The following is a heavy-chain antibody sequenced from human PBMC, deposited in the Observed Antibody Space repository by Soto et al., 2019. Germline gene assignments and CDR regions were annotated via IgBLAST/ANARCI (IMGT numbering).Heavy chain of an antibody. D-gene: IGHD6-13*01. J-gene: IGHJ4*02. CDR2: ISGSGRST. Sequence: GVTLRLSCSAAGFKFSSYAMSWLRQAPGKGLEWVAVISGSGRSTYYADSVKGRFTISRDDSNNTLFLQMNTLRADDIAIYYCAKSHFPIAASRQPHFDHWGQGALVTVSS. CDR1: GFKFSSYA. V-gene: IGHV3-23*01. CDR3: AKSHFPIAASRQPHFDH.